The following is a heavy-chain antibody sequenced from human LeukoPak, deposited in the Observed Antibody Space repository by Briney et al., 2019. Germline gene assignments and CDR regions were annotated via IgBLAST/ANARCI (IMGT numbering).Heavy chain of an antibody. CDR2: IGVGGTT. V-gene: IGHV3-23*01. D-gene: IGHD3-22*01. Sequence: GGALRLSCAASGFTFSSYGMNWVRQAPGKGLEWVSGIGVGGTTYYADSVKGRFTISRDNSKNTLYLQMNSLRAEDTAVYYCAKDSLTYYYDSSGYSGALDYWGQGTLVTVSS. CDR1: GFTFSSYG. CDR3: AKDSLTYYYDSSGYSGALDY. J-gene: IGHJ4*02.